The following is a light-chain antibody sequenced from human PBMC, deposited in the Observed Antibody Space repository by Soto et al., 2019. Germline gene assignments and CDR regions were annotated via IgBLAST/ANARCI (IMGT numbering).Light chain of an antibody. CDR2: AAS. CDR1: QSISSY. Sequence: DIQMTQSPSSLSASVGDRVTITCRASQSISSYLYWYQQKPGKAPKLLIYAASSLQSGVPSRFSGSGSGTNFTLTIRSLQPEDFATYYCQQSYSTPPYTFGQGTKLEIK. CDR3: QQSYSTPPYT. V-gene: IGKV1-39*01. J-gene: IGKJ2*01.